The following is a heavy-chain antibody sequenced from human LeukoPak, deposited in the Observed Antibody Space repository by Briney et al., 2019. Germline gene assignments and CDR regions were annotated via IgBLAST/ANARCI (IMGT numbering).Heavy chain of an antibody. J-gene: IGHJ4*02. CDR3: VKNSGWYCLDY. D-gene: IGHD6-13*01. CDR2: INQNGGQS. CDR1: GFSFSNYW. V-gene: IGHV3-7*03. Sequence: GGSLRLSCEASGFSFSNYWMTWVRQAPGKGLEWVADINQNGGQSYYVDSVKGRFTLSRDNAKNSLFLQLNSLRAEDTAVYYCVKNSGWYCLDYWDQGITVIVSS.